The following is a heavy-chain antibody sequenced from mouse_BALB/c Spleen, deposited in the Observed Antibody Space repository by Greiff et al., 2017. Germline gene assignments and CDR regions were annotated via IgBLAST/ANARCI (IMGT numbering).Heavy chain of an antibody. CDR1: GFTFSDYY. J-gene: IGHJ4*01. CDR3: ARDQTVYEGNYDTMDY. V-gene: IGHV5-4*02. D-gene: IGHD2-1*01. Sequence: EVHLVESGGGLVKPGGSLKLSCAASGFTFSDYYMYWVRQTPEKRLEWVATISDGGSYTYYPDSVKGRFTISRDNAKNNQYLQMSSLKSEDTAMYYCARDQTVYEGNYDTMDYWGQGTSVTVSS. CDR2: ISDGGSYT.